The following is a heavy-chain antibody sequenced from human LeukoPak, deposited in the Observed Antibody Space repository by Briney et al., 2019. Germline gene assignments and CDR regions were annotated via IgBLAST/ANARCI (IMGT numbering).Heavy chain of an antibody. D-gene: IGHD3-10*01. J-gene: IGHJ4*02. CDR3: AREVSYGSGSYYIRALDY. CDR1: GGSISSYY. Sequence: SETLSLTCTVSGGSISSYYWSWIRQPPGKGLEWIGYIYYSGSTNYNPSLKSRVTISVDTSKNQFSLKLSSVTAADTAVYYCAREVSYGSGSYYIRALDYWGQGTLVTVSS. CDR2: IYYSGST. V-gene: IGHV4-59*01.